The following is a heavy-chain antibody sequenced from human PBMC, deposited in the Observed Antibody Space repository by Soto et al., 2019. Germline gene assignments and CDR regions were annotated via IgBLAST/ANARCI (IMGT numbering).Heavy chain of an antibody. Sequence: QVQLHESGPGLVKPSETLSLTCTVSGGSINNYYWSWIRQPPGKGLEYVGYIYSDGGTNYNPSLKSRLTMSVDTSKNQFSLSLHSVTAADTALYYCARGSVSRNFDYWGLGTLVTVSS. V-gene: IGHV4-59*01. CDR1: GGSINNYY. CDR3: ARGSVSRNFDY. D-gene: IGHD2-15*01. CDR2: IYSDGGT. J-gene: IGHJ4*02.